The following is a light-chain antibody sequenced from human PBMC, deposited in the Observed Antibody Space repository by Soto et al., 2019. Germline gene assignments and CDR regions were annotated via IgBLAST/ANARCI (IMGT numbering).Light chain of an antibody. CDR1: QSVSSNF. V-gene: IGKV3-20*01. Sequence: EIVLTQSPGTLSLSPGERATLSCRASQSVSSNFLAWYQQKPDQAPKLLISGASSRATGIPDRFSGSGSGTDFTLTISRLEPEDFALYSCQQYGSSPGTFGQGTKLEIK. CDR2: GAS. J-gene: IGKJ2*02. CDR3: QQYGSSPGT.